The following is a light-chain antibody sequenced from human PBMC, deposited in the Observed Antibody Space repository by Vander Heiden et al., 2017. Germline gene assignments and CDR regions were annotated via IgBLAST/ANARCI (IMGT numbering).Light chain of an antibody. CDR3: QQRSNWPPLT. J-gene: IGKJ4*01. CDR2: DAS. CDR1: QSVSRY. Sequence: EIVLTQSPASLSLSPGERATLSCRASQSVSRYLAWYQQKPGQAPRLLIYDASNRATGIPARFSGSGSGTDFTLTISSLEPEDFAVYYCQQRSNWPPLTFGRGTKVEIK. V-gene: IGKV3-11*01.